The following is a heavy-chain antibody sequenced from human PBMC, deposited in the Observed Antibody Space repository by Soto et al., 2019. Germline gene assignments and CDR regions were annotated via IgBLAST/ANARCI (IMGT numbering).Heavy chain of an antibody. CDR3: ARQNIVVVPAAPEGRGMDV. CDR1: GYTFTSYG. J-gene: IGHJ6*02. Sequence: QVQLVQSGAEVKKPGASVKVSCKASGYTFTSYGISWVRQAPGQGLEWMGWISAYNGNTNYAQKLQGRVTMTTDTATSTAYMELRSLRSDDTAVYYCARQNIVVVPAAPEGRGMDVWGQGTTVTVSS. V-gene: IGHV1-18*04. D-gene: IGHD2-2*01. CDR2: ISAYNGNT.